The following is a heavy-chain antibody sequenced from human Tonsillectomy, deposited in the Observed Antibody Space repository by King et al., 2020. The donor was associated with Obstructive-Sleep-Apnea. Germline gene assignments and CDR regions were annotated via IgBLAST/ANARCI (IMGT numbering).Heavy chain of an antibody. CDR2: IYYRGST. CDR1: GGSISSYY. J-gene: IGHJ6*02. V-gene: IGHV4-59*01. Sequence: VQLQESGPGLVKPSETLSLTCTVSGGSISSYYWSCIRQPPGKGLEWIGYIYYRGSTNYNPSLKSRVTISVDTSKNQFSLKLSSVTAADTAVYYCASFRSGYNYYYYGMDVWGQGTTVTVSS. CDR3: ASFRSGYNYYYYGMDV. D-gene: IGHD5-18*01.